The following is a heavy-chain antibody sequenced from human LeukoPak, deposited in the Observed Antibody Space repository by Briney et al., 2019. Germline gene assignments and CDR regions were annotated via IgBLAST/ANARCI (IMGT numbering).Heavy chain of an antibody. V-gene: IGHV3-48*04. CDR2: ISSSSSTI. CDR1: GFTFSSYS. CDR3: AREGGWLLIDY. J-gene: IGHJ4*02. D-gene: IGHD5-24*01. Sequence: GGSLRLSCAASGFTFSSYSMNWVRQAPGKGLEWVSYISSSSSTIYYADSVKGRFTISRDNAKNSLYLQMNSLRAEDTAVYYCAREGGWLLIDYWGQGTLVTVSS.